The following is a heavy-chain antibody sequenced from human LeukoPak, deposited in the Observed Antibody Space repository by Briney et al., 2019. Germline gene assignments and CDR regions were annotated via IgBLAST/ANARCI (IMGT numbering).Heavy chain of an antibody. CDR3: VRDSWSWFGESFFDY. CDR1: GFCFSSYD. D-gene: IGHD3-10*01. CDR2: ISSDGSNK. J-gene: IGHJ4*02. V-gene: IGHV3-30*03. Sequence: GGSLTLSCAASGFCFSSYDMHWVRQAPGKGLEWVAVISSDGSNKYYADSVKGRFTISRDNSKNTLHLQVNSLRAEDTAVYYCVRDSWSWFGESFFDYWGQGTLVTVSS.